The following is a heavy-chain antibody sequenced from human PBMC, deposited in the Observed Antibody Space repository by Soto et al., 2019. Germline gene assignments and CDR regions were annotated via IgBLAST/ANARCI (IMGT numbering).Heavy chain of an antibody. CDR2: IYSGGST. V-gene: IGHV3-66*01. CDR1: GFTVSSNY. CDR3: GRATPVAGIAPPDY. D-gene: IGHD6-19*01. Sequence: GGSLRLSCAASGFTVSSNYMSWVRQAPGKGLEWVSVIYSGGSTYYADSVKGRFTISRDNSKNTLYLQMNSLRAEDTAVYYCGRATPVAGIAPPDYWGQGTLVTVSS. J-gene: IGHJ4*02.